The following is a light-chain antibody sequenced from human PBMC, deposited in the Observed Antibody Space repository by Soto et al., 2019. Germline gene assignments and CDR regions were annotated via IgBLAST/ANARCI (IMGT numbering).Light chain of an antibody. Sequence: QSVLTQPASVSGSPGQSITISCTGTSSDVGGYNYVSWYQQHPGKAPKLMIYEVSKRPSGVSNRFSGSKSGNTASLTISGLQAEDEADYYCTSYTTSSNYVFGNGTKVTV. CDR3: TSYTTSSNYV. V-gene: IGLV2-14*03. CDR2: EVS. J-gene: IGLJ1*01. CDR1: SSDVGGYNY.